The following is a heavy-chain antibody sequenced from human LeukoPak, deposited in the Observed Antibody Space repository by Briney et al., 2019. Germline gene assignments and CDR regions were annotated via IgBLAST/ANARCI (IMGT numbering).Heavy chain of an antibody. CDR2: ISYDGSNK. V-gene: IGHV3-30*04. D-gene: IGHD3-9*01. CDR3: ARGSDILTGYPTG. Sequence: PPGRSLRLSCAASGFTFSSYAMHWVRQAPGKGLEWVAVISYDGSNKYYADSVKGRFTISRDNSKHTLYLQMNSLRAEDTAVYYCARGSDILTGYPTGGGQGTLVTVSS. J-gene: IGHJ4*02. CDR1: GFTFSSYA.